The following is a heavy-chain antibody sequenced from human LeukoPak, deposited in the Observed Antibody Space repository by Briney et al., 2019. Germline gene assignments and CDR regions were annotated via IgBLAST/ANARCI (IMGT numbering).Heavy chain of an antibody. CDR1: GFTFSSYA. CDR3: AKSPLGSFGEFDY. Sequence: PGGSLRLPCAASGFTFSSYAMSWVRQAPGKGLEWVSAISGSGGSTYYADSVKGRFTISRDNSKNTLYLQMNSLRAEDTAVYYCAKSPLGSFGEFDYWGQGTLVTVSS. D-gene: IGHD3-10*01. CDR2: ISGSGGST. V-gene: IGHV3-23*01. J-gene: IGHJ4*02.